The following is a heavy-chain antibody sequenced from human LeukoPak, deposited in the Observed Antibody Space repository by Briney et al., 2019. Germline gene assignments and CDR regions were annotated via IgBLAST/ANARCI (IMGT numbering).Heavy chain of an antibody. CDR1: GFTFDDYG. Sequence: GSLRLSCAASGFTFDDYGMSWVRQAPGKGLEWVSGINWNGGSTGYADSVKGRFTISRDNAKNSLHLQMKSLRAEDTALYYCARDSFSGSSLDYWGQGTLVTVSS. D-gene: IGHD1-26*01. CDR3: ARDSFSGSSLDY. V-gene: IGHV3-20*04. CDR2: INWNGGST. J-gene: IGHJ4*02.